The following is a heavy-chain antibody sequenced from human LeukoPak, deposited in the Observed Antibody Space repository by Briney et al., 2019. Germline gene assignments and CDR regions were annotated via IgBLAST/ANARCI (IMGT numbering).Heavy chain of an antibody. D-gene: IGHD3-22*01. Sequence: SETLSLTCAASGGTIRSYDWRWVRQPPGKGLEWIGYIYYSGSTNYNPSLKSRVTISVDTSKNQFSLMLSSVTAADTPVYNCACKYYASRGYSCCFDPWGQGTLVTVSS. CDR3: ACKYYASRGYSCCFDP. J-gene: IGHJ5*02. CDR1: GGTIRSYD. CDR2: IYYSGST. V-gene: IGHV4-59*08.